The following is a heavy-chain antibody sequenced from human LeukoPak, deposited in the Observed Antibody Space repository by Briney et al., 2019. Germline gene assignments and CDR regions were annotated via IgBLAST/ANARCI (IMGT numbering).Heavy chain of an antibody. J-gene: IGHJ3*02. V-gene: IGHV3-21*04. CDR3: ARAVLVYVFWSGYGLPHAFDI. CDR1: GFTFSSYS. CDR2: ISSSRSYI. Sequence: GGSLRLSCAASGFTFSSYSMSWVRQAPGKGLEWVSSISSSRSYIYYADSVKGRFTISRDNAKNSLYLQMNSLRAEDTAVYYCARAVLVYVFWSGYGLPHAFDIWGQGTMVTVSS. D-gene: IGHD3/OR15-3a*01.